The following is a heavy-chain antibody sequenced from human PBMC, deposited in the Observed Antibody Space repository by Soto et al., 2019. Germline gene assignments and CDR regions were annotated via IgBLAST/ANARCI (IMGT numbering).Heavy chain of an antibody. Sequence: GGSLRLSCAASGFTFSSYGMHWVRQAPGKGLEWVAVISYDGSNKYYADSVKGRFAISRDNSKNTLYLQMSSLRAEDTAVYYCAKGWRGGYYSGILDYWGQGTLVTVSS. J-gene: IGHJ4*02. CDR2: ISYDGSNK. CDR3: AKGWRGGYYSGILDY. D-gene: IGHD3-3*01. CDR1: GFTFSSYG. V-gene: IGHV3-30*18.